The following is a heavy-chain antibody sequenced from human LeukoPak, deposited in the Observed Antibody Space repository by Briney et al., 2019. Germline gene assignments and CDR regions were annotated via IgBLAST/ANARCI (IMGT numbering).Heavy chain of an antibody. J-gene: IGHJ4*02. CDR1: GFTFSSYS. CDR2: ISSSSSYI. CDR3: ARDREGRDGYNAFAY. V-gene: IGHV3-21*01. D-gene: IGHD5-24*01. Sequence: GGSLRLSCAASGFTFSSYSMNWVRQAPGKGLEWVSSISSSSSYIYYADSVKGRFTISRDNAKNSLYLQMNSLRAEDTAVYYCARDREGRDGYNAFAYWGQGTLAPAS.